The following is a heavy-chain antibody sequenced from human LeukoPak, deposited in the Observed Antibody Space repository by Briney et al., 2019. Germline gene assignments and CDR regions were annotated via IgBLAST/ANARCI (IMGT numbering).Heavy chain of an antibody. CDR2: INSDGSST. CDR3: AMVWGYYYHGLDV. D-gene: IGHD3-10*01. Sequence: GGSLRLSCAASQFTFRSYWMHWVRQAPGKGLVWVSRINSDGSSTSYADSVKGRFTISRDNAMNTLYLQMDSLRAEDTAVYYCAMVWGYYYHGLDVWGQGTTVTVSS. CDR1: QFTFRSYW. J-gene: IGHJ6*02. V-gene: IGHV3-74*01.